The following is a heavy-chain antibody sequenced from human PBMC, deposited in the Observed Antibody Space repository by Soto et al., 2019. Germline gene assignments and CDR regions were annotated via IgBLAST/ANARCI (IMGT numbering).Heavy chain of an antibody. J-gene: IGHJ4*02. Sequence: QVHLVQSGAEVKKPGASVKVSCKGSGYGFTTYGITWVRQAPGQGLEWMAWISAHNGNTDYAQNHQGRVTVTRDTSTSTAYMELRSLRSDDTAVYYCARGRYGDYWGQGALVTVSS. D-gene: IGHD1-1*01. V-gene: IGHV1-18*01. CDR3: ARGRYGDY. CDR2: ISAHNGNT. CDR1: GYGFTTYG.